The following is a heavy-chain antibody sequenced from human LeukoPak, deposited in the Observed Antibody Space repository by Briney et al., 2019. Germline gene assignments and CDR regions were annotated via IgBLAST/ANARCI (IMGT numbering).Heavy chain of an antibody. CDR1: GGSFSGYY. CDR2: INHSGST. J-gene: IGHJ5*02. Sequence: PSETLSLTCAVYGGSFSGYYWSWIRHPPGKGLEWIGYINHSGSTNYNPSLKSRDTISVDTSKNQFSRKLSSVTAADTAVYYCARAPRRHWFDPWGQGTLVTVSS. V-gene: IGHV4-34*01. D-gene: IGHD6-25*01. CDR3: ARAPRRHWFDP.